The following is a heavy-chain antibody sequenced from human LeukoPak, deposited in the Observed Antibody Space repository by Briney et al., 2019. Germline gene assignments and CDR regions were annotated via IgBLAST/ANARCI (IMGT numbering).Heavy chain of an antibody. V-gene: IGHV3-43*01. CDR1: GFTFSIYG. J-gene: IGHJ1*01. CDR3: AKDSSGYPDDEYFQH. Sequence: PGGSLRLSCAASGFTFSIYGMGWVRQAPGKDLEWVSLISWDGGSTYYADSVKGRFTISRDNSKNSLYLQMNSLRTEDTALYYCAKDSSGYPDDEYFQHWGQGTLVTVSS. D-gene: IGHD3-22*01. CDR2: ISWDGGST.